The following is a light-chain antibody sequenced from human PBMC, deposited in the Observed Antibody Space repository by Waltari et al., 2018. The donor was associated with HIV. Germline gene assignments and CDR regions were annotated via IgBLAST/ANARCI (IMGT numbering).Light chain of an antibody. CDR1: SSDGGIYNL. V-gene: IGLV2-23*01. J-gene: IGLJ2*01. Sequence: QSALPRPASVSGSPGQSITIPCTGTSSDGGIYNLVSWYQQYPGKAPKPMIYEGSNGPSGVSKRVSGSKSGNTASLTISGLQTEDEADYYCCSYAGSFVVFGGGTKLTVL. CDR3: CSYAGSFVV. CDR2: EGS.